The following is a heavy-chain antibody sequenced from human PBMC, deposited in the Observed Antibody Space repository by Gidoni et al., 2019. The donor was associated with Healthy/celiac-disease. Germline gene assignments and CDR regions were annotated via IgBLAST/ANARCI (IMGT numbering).Heavy chain of an antibody. D-gene: IGHD6-6*01. Sequence: QLQLQESGPGLVKPSETLSLTCTVSGGSISSSSYYWGWIRQPPGKGLEWIGSIYYSGSTYYNPSLKSRVTISVDTSKNQFSLKLSSVTAADTAVYYCAGEYSSSSPVYYFDYWGQGTLVTVSS. J-gene: IGHJ4*02. CDR2: IYYSGST. CDR1: GGSISSSSYY. V-gene: IGHV4-39*01. CDR3: AGEYSSSSPVYYFDY.